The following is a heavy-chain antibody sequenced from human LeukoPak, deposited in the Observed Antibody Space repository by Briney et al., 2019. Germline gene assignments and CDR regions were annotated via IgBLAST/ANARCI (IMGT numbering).Heavy chain of an antibody. J-gene: IGHJ6*02. CDR3: AKEDGYYYYGMDV. Sequence: GGSLRLSCAGYGFTFSNYGMHWVRQAPGKGLEWVAVITYDGSNKYYADSVKGRFTIYRDNSKNTLYLQMNSLRAEDTAVYYCAKEDGYYYYGMDVWGQGTTVTVSS. CDR1: GFTFSNYG. V-gene: IGHV3-30*18. CDR2: ITYDGSNK.